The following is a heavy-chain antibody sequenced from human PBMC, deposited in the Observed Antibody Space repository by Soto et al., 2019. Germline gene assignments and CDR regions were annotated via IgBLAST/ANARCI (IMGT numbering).Heavy chain of an antibody. CDR2: IFHNGNT. J-gene: IGHJ6*02. Sequence: QVQLQESGPGLVKPSGTLSLTCAVSGGSISSSNWWSWVRQPPGKGLEWIGEIFHNGNTYSNPSLTGRVTMAVDKSKSQFSLNLTSVTAADPAVYYCASRTYAMDVWGQGTTVTVSS. CDR3: ASRTYAMDV. V-gene: IGHV4-4*02. CDR1: GGSISSSNW.